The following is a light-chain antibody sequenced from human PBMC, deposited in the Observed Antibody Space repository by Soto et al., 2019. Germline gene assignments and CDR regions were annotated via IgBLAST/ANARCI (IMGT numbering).Light chain of an antibody. V-gene: IGKV1-39*01. CDR2: AAS. CDR1: QDISNY. Sequence: DLQMTQSPSSLSASLGDSVTIXXQASQDISNYLNWYQQKPGKAPKLXIYAASSLQSGVPSRFSGSGSGTDFTLTISSLQPEDFATYYCQQSYSTLLTFGGGTKVDIK. J-gene: IGKJ4*01. CDR3: QQSYSTLLT.